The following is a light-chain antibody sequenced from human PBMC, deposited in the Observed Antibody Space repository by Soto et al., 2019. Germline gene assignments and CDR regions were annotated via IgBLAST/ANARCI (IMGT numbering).Light chain of an antibody. CDR1: QSLLHSNGYNY. CDR3: MQALQSPYT. J-gene: IGKJ2*01. Sequence: DIVMTQSPLSLPVTPGEPASISCRCSQSLLHSNGYNYLDWYLQKPGQSPQLLISLGSNRASGVPARFSGSGSATDFTLNIARVEAEDFGVYYCMQALQSPYTFGQGTKLEIK. V-gene: IGKV2-28*01. CDR2: LGS.